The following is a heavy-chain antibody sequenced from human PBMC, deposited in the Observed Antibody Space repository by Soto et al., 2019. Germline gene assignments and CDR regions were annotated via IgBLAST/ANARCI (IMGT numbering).Heavy chain of an antibody. CDR3: ARRREYSGYGGRDAFDI. CDR1: GASVKTGGYY. Sequence: SETLSLTCTVSGASVKTGGYYWTWIRQFPGKGLEWIGYIYYSGSTNYNPSLKSRVTISVDTSKNQFSLKLSSVTAADTAVYYCARRREYSGYGGRDAFDIWGQGTMVTVSS. J-gene: IGHJ3*02. D-gene: IGHD5-12*01. V-gene: IGHV4-61*08. CDR2: IYYSGST.